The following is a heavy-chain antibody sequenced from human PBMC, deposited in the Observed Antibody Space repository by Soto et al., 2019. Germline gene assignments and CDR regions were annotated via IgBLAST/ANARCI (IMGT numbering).Heavy chain of an antibody. CDR1: GYTFTSYA. J-gene: IGHJ4*02. D-gene: IGHD3-10*01. V-gene: IGHV1-3*05. CDR2: INAGNGNT. CDR3: ARDQRVGFDY. Sequence: QVQLVQSGAEEKKPGASVKVSCKASGYTFTSYAMSWVRQAPGQRLEWMGWINAGNGNTKYSEKFQGRVTITRDTSASTAYMELSSVRSEDTAVYYCARDQRVGFDYWGQGTLVTVSS.